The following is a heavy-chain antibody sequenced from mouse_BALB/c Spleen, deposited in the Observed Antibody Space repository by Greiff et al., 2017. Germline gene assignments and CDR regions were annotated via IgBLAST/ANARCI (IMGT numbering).Heavy chain of an antibody. J-gene: IGHJ2*01. CDR3: ARSFEEDYFDY. Sequence: QVTLKESGPGLVAPSQSLSITCTVSGFSLTGYGVNWVRQPPGKGLEWLGMIWGDGSTDYNSALKSRLSISKDNSKSQVFLKMNSLQTDDTARYYCARSFEEDYFDYWGQGTTLTVSS. CDR2: IWGDGST. CDR1: GFSLTGYG. V-gene: IGHV2-6-7*01.